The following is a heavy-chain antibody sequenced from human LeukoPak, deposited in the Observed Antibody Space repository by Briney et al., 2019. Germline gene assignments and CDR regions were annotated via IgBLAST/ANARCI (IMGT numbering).Heavy chain of an antibody. Sequence: GGSLRLSCAASGFTFSSYSMNWVRQAPGKGLEWVSYISSSSSTIYYADSVKGRFTISRDNAKNSLYLQMSSLRDEDTAVYYCAREPLYGSGSYSSEYWGQGTLVTVSS. CDR1: GFTFSSYS. V-gene: IGHV3-48*02. D-gene: IGHD3-10*01. CDR2: ISSSSSTI. J-gene: IGHJ4*02. CDR3: AREPLYGSGSYSSEY.